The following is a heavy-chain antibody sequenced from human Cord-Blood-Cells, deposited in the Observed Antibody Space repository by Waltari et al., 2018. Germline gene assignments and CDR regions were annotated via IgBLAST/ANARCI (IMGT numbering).Heavy chain of an antibody. CDR2: IYYSGST. CDR1: GCSLSSSRYH. D-gene: IGHD3-10*01. CDR3: ARHPYHGSGSYSFDY. J-gene: IGHJ4*02. Sequence: QLQLQESGPGLVKPSETLSLTCTVSGCSLSSSRYHWGWIRHPPGKGLEWIGSIYYSGSTYYNPSLKSRVTISVDTSKNQFSLKLSSVTAADTAVYYCARHPYHGSGSYSFDYWGQGTLVTVSS. V-gene: IGHV4-39*07.